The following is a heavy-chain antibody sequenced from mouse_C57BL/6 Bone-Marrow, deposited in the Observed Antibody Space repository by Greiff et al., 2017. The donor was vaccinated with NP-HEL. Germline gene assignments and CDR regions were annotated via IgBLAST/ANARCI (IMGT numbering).Heavy chain of an antibody. J-gene: IGHJ1*03. Sequence: QVQLQQPGAELVKPGASVKMSCKASGYTFTSYWITWVKQRPGQGLAWIGDIYPGSGSTNSNEKFKRKATLTVDTSSSTADMQLSSLTSEDSAVYYCATYYSNYWYFDVWGTGTTVTVSS. CDR3: ATYYSNYWYFDV. V-gene: IGHV1-55*01. CDR1: GYTFTSYW. CDR2: IYPGSGST. D-gene: IGHD2-5*01.